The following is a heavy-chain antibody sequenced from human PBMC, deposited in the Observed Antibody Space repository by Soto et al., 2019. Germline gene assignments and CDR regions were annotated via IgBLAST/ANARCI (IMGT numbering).Heavy chain of an antibody. Sequence: QVQLVQSGAEVKKPGASVKVSCKTSGYTFTSYGISWVRQAPGQGLEWIGWISTYNGNTKHSQRLQGRVSMTTDTSISTADMELRSLRSDDTAXXXXXXXXXXXMVNDWGQGTLLTVSS. CDR1: GYTFTSYG. D-gene: IGHD5-18*01. CDR2: ISTYNGNT. J-gene: IGHJ4*02. CDR3: XXXXXXXMVND. V-gene: IGHV1-18*01.